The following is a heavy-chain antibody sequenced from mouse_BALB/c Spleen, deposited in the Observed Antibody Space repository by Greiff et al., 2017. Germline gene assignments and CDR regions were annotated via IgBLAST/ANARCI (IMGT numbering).Heavy chain of an antibody. CDR1: GYTFTDYA. CDR3: ARPHGSSYTWFAY. CDR2: ISTYYGDA. D-gene: IGHD1-1*01. V-gene: IGHV1S137*01. Sequence: LQESGAELVRPGVSVKISCKGSGYTFTDYAMHWVKQSHAKSLEWIGVISTYYGDASYNQKFKGKATMTVDKSSSTAYMELARLTSEDSAIYYCARPHGSSYTWFAYWGQGTLVTVSA. J-gene: IGHJ3*01.